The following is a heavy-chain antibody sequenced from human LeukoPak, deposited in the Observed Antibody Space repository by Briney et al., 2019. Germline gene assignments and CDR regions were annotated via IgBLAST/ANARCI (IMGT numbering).Heavy chain of an antibody. D-gene: IGHD3-22*01. CDR2: NYYSGST. V-gene: IGHV4-59*01. Sequence: SETLSLTCTVSGGSLSSYYWSWIRQPPGKGLEWIGNNYYSGSTNYNPSLKSRVTMSVDTSKNQFSLKLSSVTAADTAVYYCTRGSIAYYYMDVWGKGTTVTISS. CDR3: TRGSIAYYYMDV. J-gene: IGHJ6*03. CDR1: GGSLSSYY.